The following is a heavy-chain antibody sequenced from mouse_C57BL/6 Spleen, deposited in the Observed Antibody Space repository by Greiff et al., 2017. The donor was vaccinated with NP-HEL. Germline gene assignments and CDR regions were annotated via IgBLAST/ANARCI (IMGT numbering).Heavy chain of an antibody. D-gene: IGHD1-1*01. J-gene: IGHJ3*01. CDR3: ARWDCYGSSREGFAY. CDR2: INPNNGGT. V-gene: IGHV1-18*01. CDR1: GYTFTDYN. Sequence: VQLQQSGPELVKPWASVSIPCTASGYTFTDYNMDWVKQSHGKSLEWIGDINPNNGGTIYNQKFTGKATLTVDKSSSPAYMELRSLTSEDTAVYDCARWDCYGSSREGFAYWGQGTLVTVSA.